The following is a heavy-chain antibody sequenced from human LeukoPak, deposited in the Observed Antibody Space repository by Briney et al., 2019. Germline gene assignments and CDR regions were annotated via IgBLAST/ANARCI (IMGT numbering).Heavy chain of an antibody. D-gene: IGHD2-15*01. CDR2: INRDRSST. V-gene: IGHV3-74*01. CDR3: ERVYCSGGSCYQYFDY. Sequence: PGGSLRLSCAASGFTFSSYWMHWVRQAPGKGLVWVSRINRDRSSTSYAESVKGRFTISRDKATKTLYLQIKSLRPEETRVYYCERVYCSGGSCYQYFDYWGQGTLVTVSS. CDR1: GFTFSSYW. J-gene: IGHJ4*02.